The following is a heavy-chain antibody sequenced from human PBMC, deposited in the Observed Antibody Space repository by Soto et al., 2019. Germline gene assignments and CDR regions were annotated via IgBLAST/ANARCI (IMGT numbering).Heavy chain of an antibody. D-gene: IGHD2-2*01. J-gene: IGHJ4*02. V-gene: IGHV4-31*03. Sequence: PSETLSLTCTVSGGSISSGGYYWSWIRQHPGKGLEWIGYIYYSGSTYYNPSLKSRVTISVDTSKNQFSLKLSSVTAADTAVYYCARGPLVVPSDYYYFDYWGQGTQVTVSS. CDR2: IYYSGST. CDR1: GGSISSGGYY. CDR3: ARGPLVVPSDYYYFDY.